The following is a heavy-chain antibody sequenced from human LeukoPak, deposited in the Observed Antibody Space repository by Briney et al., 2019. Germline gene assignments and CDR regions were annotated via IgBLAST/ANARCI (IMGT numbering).Heavy chain of an antibody. CDR2: IYYSGTT. CDR1: GGSISGYY. V-gene: IGHV4-59*08. J-gene: IGHJ4*02. D-gene: IGHD6-19*01. Sequence: SETLSLTCTGSGGSISGYYWTWIRQPPRHGLEWIGYIYYSGTTNYNPSLKSRLTISVNTSKTQFSLRLTSVTAADTAVYYCARHLGVTGTFDYWGQGALVTVSS. CDR3: ARHLGVTGTFDY.